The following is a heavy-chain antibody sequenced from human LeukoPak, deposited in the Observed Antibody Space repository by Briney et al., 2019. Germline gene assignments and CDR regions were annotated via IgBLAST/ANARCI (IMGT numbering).Heavy chain of an antibody. CDR1: GYTFTGYY. Sequence: ASVKVSCKASGYTFTGYYMHWVRQAPGQGLEWMGWINPNSGGTNYQGRVTMTRDMSISTAYMELSRLRSDDTAVYYCARGVRYYDSSGYLNWFDPWGQGTLVTVSS. J-gene: IGHJ5*02. CDR2: INPNSGGT. D-gene: IGHD3-22*01. V-gene: IGHV1-2*02. CDR3: ARGVRYYDSSGYLNWFDP.